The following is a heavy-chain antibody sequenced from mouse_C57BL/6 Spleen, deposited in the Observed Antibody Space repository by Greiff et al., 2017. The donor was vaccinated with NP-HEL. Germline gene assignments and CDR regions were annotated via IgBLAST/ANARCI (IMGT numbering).Heavy chain of an antibody. Sequence: VQLQQSGAELVRPGTSVKVSCKASGYAFTNYLIEWVKQRPGQGLEWIGVINPGSGGTNYNEKFKGKATLTADKSSSTAYMQLSSLTSEDSAIYYCARGNPYYAMDYWGQGTSVTVSS. J-gene: IGHJ4*01. CDR2: INPGSGGT. CDR1: GYAFTNYL. CDR3: ARGNPYYAMDY. V-gene: IGHV1-54*01.